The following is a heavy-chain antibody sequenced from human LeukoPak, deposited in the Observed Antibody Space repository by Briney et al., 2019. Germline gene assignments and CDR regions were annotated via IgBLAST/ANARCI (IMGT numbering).Heavy chain of an antibody. J-gene: IGHJ4*02. Sequence: SETLSLTCAVYGESFSGYYWSWIRQPPGKGLEWIGEINHSGSTNYNPSLKSRVTISVDTSKNQFSLKLSSVTAADTAVYYCARGFPTTVTTYRGGYFDYWGQGTLVTVSS. V-gene: IGHV4-34*01. CDR3: ARGFPTTVTTYRGGYFDY. CDR2: INHSGST. CDR1: GESFSGYY. D-gene: IGHD4-17*01.